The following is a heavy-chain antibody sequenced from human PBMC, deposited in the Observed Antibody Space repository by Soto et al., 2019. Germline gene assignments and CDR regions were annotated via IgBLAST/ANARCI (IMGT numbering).Heavy chain of an antibody. Sequence: GGSLRLSCAASGFTFSSYAMSWVRQAPGKGLEWVSAISGSGGRTYYADSVKGRFTNSRDNSKNTLYLQMNSLRAEDTAVYYCAKDKEDYYYMDVWGKGTTVTVSS. V-gene: IGHV3-23*01. CDR2: ISGSGGRT. CDR3: AKDKEDYYYMDV. CDR1: GFTFSSYA. J-gene: IGHJ6*03.